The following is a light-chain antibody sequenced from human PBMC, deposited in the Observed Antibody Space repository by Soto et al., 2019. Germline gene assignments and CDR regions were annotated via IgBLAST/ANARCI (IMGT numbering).Light chain of an antibody. CDR1: SSDVGIYKY. CDR2: EVA. CDR3: SSFTSSSTVV. Sequence: QSVLTQPSSVSGSPGQSITISCTGTSSDVGIYKYVSWYQQHPGKSPNLMIYEVAHRPSGVSNRFSGSKSGNTASLTISGLPAEDEAEYYCSSFTSSSTVVFGGGTKLTVL. V-gene: IGLV2-14*01. J-gene: IGLJ2*01.